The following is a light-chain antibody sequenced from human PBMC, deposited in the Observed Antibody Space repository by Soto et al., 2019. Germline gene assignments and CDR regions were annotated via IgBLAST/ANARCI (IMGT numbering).Light chain of an antibody. CDR3: MQFLQTPWT. J-gene: IGKJ2*02. CDR2: LGS. V-gene: IGKV2-28*01. CDR1: QSLLHSNGYNY. Sequence: DIVMTQSPLSLPVTPGEPASIPCRSSQSLLHSNGYNYLDWYLQKPGQSPQLLIYLGSSRASGVPDRFSGSGSGTDFTLKISRVEAEDVGVYYCMQFLQTPWTFGQGTKLEIK.